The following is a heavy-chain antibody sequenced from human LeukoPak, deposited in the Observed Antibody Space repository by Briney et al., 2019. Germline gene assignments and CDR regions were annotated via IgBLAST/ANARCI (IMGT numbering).Heavy chain of an antibody. V-gene: IGHV1-2*06. J-gene: IGHJ5*02. D-gene: IGHD3-22*01. CDR2: INPNSGGT. CDR1: GYIFTDYY. Sequence: ASVKVSCKASGYIFTDYYMHWVRQAPGQGLEWMGRINPNSGGTNYAQKFRGRVTMTRDTSISTAYMELSRLRSDDTAVYYCARQGITMIVVEVIRFDPWGQGTLVTVSS. CDR3: ARQGITMIVVEVIRFDP.